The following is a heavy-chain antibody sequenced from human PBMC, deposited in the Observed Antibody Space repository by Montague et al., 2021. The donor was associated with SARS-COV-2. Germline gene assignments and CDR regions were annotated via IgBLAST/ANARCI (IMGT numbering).Heavy chain of an antibody. J-gene: IGHJ6*03. V-gene: IGHV4-34*01. Sequence: SETLSLTCAVHGGSFSTYSWNWIRQPPGNGLEWIGEIHHGGSTNYNPSLKSRVTISADTSKNQFSLKLTSVAAADTAVYYCARLGDGVVPSPILGVGPYYSYYYMDVWGKGTTVTVSS. D-gene: IGHD3-10*01. CDR3: ARLGDGVVPSPILGVGPYYSYYYMDV. CDR2: IHHGGST. CDR1: GGSFSTYS.